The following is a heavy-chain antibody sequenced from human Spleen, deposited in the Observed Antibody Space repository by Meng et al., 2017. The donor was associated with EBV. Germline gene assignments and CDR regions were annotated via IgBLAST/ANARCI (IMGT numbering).Heavy chain of an antibody. D-gene: IGHD2-2*02. Sequence: QVPLQQGGAGVLKPSETLSLTCSVAGGSVSSGHYYWSGIRQPPGKGLEWIGYIYFTGSTKVHPSLKSRLTISVDTAKNQFSLKLTSVTAADTAVYYCARKLYTDSFFDSWGQGTLVTVSS. J-gene: IGHJ4*02. CDR1: GGSVSSGHYY. CDR3: ARKLYTDSFFDS. V-gene: IGHV4-61*01. CDR2: IYFTGST.